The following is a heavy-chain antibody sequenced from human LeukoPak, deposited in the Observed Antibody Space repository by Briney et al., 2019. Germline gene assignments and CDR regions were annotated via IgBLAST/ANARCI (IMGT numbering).Heavy chain of an antibody. Sequence: SSETLSLTCAVYGGSFSGYYWSWIRQPPGKGLERIGSIYHSGSTYYNPSLKSRVTISVDTSKNQFSLKLSSVTAADTDVYYCERNEHYDSWSGYLGYFDYWGQGTLVTVSS. CDR3: ERNEHYDSWSGYLGYFDY. V-gene: IGHV4-34*01. J-gene: IGHJ4*02. CDR2: IYHSGST. CDR1: GGSFSGYY. D-gene: IGHD3-3*01.